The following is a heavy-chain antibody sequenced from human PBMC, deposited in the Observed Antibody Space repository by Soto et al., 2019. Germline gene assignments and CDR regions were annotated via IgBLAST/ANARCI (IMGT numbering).Heavy chain of an antibody. D-gene: IGHD3-3*02. Sequence: QVQLVQSGAEVKKPGASLRVSCETSGGTSTIYTITWVRQAPGQGLQWMGRIVPTLRITNYAQEFQGRLTLPADSSTSTAHIELTSLTSEDTAVYYCATDKYGAGRVGVHFWGQGTLVTVSS. CDR2: IVPTLRIT. CDR3: ATDKYGAGRVGVHF. J-gene: IGHJ4*02. CDR1: GGTSTIYT. V-gene: IGHV1-69*08.